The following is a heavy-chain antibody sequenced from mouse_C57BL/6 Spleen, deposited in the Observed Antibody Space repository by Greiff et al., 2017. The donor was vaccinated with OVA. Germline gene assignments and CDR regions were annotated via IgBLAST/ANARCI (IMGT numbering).Heavy chain of an antibody. Sequence: DVKLEESGGGLVQPGGSMKLSCVASGFTFSNYWMNWVRQSPEKGLEWVAQIRLKSDNYATHYAESVKGRFTISREDSKSSVYLQMNNLRAEDTGIYYFTGGPGYFDYWGQGTTLTVSS. CDR1: GFTFSNYW. CDR3: TGGPGYFDY. J-gene: IGHJ2*01. CDR2: IRLKSDNYAT. V-gene: IGHV6-3*01.